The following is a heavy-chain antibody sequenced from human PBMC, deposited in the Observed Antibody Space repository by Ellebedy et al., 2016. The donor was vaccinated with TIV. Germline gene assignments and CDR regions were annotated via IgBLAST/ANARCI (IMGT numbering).Heavy chain of an antibody. D-gene: IGHD3-9*01. CDR3: TTDSPAYFSGSPGYPFDY. V-gene: IGHV3-15*01. J-gene: IGHJ4*02. CDR2: IKSDADGGTA. CDR1: GFTFSSYG. Sequence: GESLKISCAASGFTFSSYGMHWVRQAPGRGLEWIGRIKSDADGGTADYATPVKGRFTISRNDSQSTLYLQVSSLKTEDTAVYYCTTDSPAYFSGSPGYPFDYWGQGTLVTVSS.